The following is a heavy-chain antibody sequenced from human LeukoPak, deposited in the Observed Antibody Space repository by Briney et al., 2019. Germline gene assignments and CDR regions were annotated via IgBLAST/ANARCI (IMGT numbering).Heavy chain of an antibody. CDR2: IYYSGST. D-gene: IGHD3-9*01. J-gene: IGHJ4*02. V-gene: IGHV4-59*01. CDR3: ARGIRYFDSSMMSDY. Sequence: KPSETLSLTCTVSGGSISSYYWSWIRQPPGKGLEWIGYIYYSGSTNYNPSLKSRVTITVDTSKNQFSLKLSSLTAADTAVYYCARGIRYFDSSMMSDYWGQGTLVTVSS. CDR1: GGSISSYY.